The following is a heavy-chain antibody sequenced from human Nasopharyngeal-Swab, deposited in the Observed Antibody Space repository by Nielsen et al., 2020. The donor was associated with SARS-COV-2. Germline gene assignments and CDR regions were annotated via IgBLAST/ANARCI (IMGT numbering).Heavy chain of an antibody. D-gene: IGHD5-18*01. V-gene: IGHV5-51*01. CDR3: ARQRGYSYGYGKFDY. J-gene: IGHJ4*02. CDR1: GYSFTSYW. CDR2: IYTGDSNT. Sequence: GESLKISCKGSGYSFTSYWIGWVRQMPGKGLEWMGIIYTGDSNTRYSPSFQGQVTISADKSISTAYLQWSSLKASDTAMYYCARQRGYSYGYGKFDYWGQGTLVTVSS.